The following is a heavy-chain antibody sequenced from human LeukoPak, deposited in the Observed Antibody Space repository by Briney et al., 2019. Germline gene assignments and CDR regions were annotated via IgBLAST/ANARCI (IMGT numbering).Heavy chain of an antibody. D-gene: IGHD3-10*01. J-gene: IGHJ6*04. Sequence: PSETLSLTCAVYGGSFSGYNWSWIRQPPGRGLEWIWEINHSGSTNYNPSLKSRVTIPVDTSKNKFSIKLSSVTAADTAVYYCAREKLWFGELLYEEMDVWGKGTTVTVSS. CDR2: INHSGST. CDR3: AREKLWFGELLYEEMDV. V-gene: IGHV4-34*01. CDR1: GGSFSGYN.